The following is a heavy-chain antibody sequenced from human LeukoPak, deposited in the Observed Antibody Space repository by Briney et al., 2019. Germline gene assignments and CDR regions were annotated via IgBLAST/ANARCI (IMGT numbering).Heavy chain of an antibody. CDR2: VIPILGIA. CDR3: ARDLLPSHPAGNPATGDY. J-gene: IGHJ4*02. CDR1: GGTFSSYA. V-gene: IGHV1-69*04. D-gene: IGHD2-15*01. Sequence: ASVKVSCKASGGTFSSYAISWVRQATGQGLEWMGRVIPILGIANYAQKFQGRVTITADKSTSTAYMELSSLRSEDTAVYYCARDLLPSHPAGNPATGDYWGQGTLVTVSS.